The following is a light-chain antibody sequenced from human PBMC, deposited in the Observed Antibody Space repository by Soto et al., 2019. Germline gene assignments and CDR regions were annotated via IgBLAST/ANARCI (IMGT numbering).Light chain of an antibody. Sequence: EIVLTQSPGTLSLSPGESATLSCRDSQSVTSRYLAWYQQKPGQAPRVVIYGASRRATGIPDRFSGSGSGTDFTLTITRLEPEDFAVYYCQQYANSPLTFGGGTTVAIK. CDR2: GAS. J-gene: IGKJ4*01. CDR3: QQYANSPLT. V-gene: IGKV3-20*01. CDR1: QSVTSRY.